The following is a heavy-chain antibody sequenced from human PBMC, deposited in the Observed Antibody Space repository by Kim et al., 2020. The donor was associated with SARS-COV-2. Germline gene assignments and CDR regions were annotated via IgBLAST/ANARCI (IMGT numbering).Heavy chain of an antibody. J-gene: IGHJ5*02. CDR1: GGSISSGGYY. D-gene: IGHD4-17*01. CDR2: IYYSGST. CDR3: ARRGDYTTGGWFDP. Sequence: SETLSLTCTVSGGSISSGGYYWSWIRQHPGKGLEWIGYIYYSGSTYYNPSLKSRVTISVDTSKNQFSLKLSSVTAADTAVYYCARRGDYTTGGWFDPWGQGTLVTVSS. V-gene: IGHV4-31*03.